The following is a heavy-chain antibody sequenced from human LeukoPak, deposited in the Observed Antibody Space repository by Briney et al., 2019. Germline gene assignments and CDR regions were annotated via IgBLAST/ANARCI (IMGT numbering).Heavy chain of an antibody. Sequence: SETLSLTCTVSGDSISNYYWSWIRQPPGKGLEWIGYIHYSVTTDYKPYLRSRLTISLDTCKSQFSLKLSSVTAADTAVYYCARAQVDSAVDGCYFDFWGQGTLVTVSP. J-gene: IGHJ4*02. CDR2: IHYSVTT. CDR1: GDSISNYY. V-gene: IGHV4-59*12. D-gene: IGHD5-12*01. CDR3: ARAQVDSAVDGCYFDF.